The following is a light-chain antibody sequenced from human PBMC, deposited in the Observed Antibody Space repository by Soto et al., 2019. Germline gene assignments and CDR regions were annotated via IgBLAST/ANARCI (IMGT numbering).Light chain of an antibody. CDR3: QQSGDTPPWT. CDR1: QSIRKY. CDR2: AAS. J-gene: IGKJ1*01. V-gene: IGKV1-39*01. Sequence: DIQMTQSPSSLSASVGDRVIITCRASQSIRKYLNWYQHKPGKVPTLLIYAASSLQSGVPSRFSGSGSGTGFTLTITSLQPEDFATYYCQQSGDTPPWTFGQGT.